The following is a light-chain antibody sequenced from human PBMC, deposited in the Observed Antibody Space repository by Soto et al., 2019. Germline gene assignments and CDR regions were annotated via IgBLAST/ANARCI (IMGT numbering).Light chain of an antibody. CDR2: AVN. Sequence: QSALTQPASVSGSPGQSIAISCTGTSSDVGGYNYVSWYQQHPGKAPKLMIYAVNNRPSGVSNRFSGSKSGITASLTISGLQPEDEADYYCSSYTSSSTVVFGGGTKLTVL. CDR3: SSYTSSSTVV. CDR1: SSDVGGYNY. J-gene: IGLJ2*01. V-gene: IGLV2-14*01.